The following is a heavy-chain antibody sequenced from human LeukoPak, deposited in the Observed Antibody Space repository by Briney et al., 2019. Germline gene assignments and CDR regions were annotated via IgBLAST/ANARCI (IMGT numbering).Heavy chain of an antibody. J-gene: IGHJ4*02. CDR2: IYYSGST. Sequence: SETLSLTCTVSGGSISSYYWSWIRQPPGKGLEWIGYIYYSGSTNYNPSLKSRVTISVDTSENQFSLKLSSVTAADTAIYYCARRVASRPVYCFDYWGQGKLVTVSS. V-gene: IGHV4-59*12. CDR3: ARRVASRPVYCFDY. CDR1: GGSISSYY. D-gene: IGHD2-15*01.